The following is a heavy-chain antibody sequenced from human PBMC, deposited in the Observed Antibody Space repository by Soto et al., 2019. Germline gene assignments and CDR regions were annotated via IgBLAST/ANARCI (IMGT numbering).Heavy chain of an antibody. J-gene: IGHJ4*02. CDR2: IWYDGSNK. CDR3: ARGGSNYGALLDY. V-gene: IGHV3-33*01. CDR1: GFTFNSYA. D-gene: IGHD5-18*01. Sequence: QVQLVESGGGVVQPWRSLRLSCAASGFTFNSYAMHWVRQAPGKGLEWGSVIWYDGSNKYYGDSVKGRFTISRDNYKNTMYLQMNSLRAEDRAVYYCARGGSNYGALLDYWGQGTLVTVSS.